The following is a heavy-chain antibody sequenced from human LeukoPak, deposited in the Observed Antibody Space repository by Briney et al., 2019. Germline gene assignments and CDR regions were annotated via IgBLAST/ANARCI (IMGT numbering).Heavy chain of an antibody. D-gene: IGHD5-12*01. CDR2: ISWRSSDI. Sequence: GGSLRLSCVASGFTLSSYNMKWVRQAPGKRLEWVSSISWRSSDIEYADSVEGRFTISRDIDKKSLYLQMNSLRVEDTAVYYCARLRYSGYVGPFDYWGQGTLVTVSS. CDR1: GFTLSSYN. V-gene: IGHV3-21*01. J-gene: IGHJ4*02. CDR3: ARLRYSGYVGPFDY.